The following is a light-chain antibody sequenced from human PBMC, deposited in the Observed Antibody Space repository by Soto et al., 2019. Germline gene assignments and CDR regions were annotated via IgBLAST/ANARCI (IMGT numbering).Light chain of an antibody. V-gene: IGKV3-20*01. CDR3: QQYGDGNSPRYS. CDR1: QSISGIY. Sequence: EVVLTQSPGTLSLSPGERVTLSCRASQSISGIYLAWYQQKPGQAPRLLIYATSSRATGIPDRFSGSGSGTDFILTISRLEPEDFAVYYCQQYGDGNSPRYSFGQGTRPDIK. CDR2: ATS. J-gene: IGKJ2*03.